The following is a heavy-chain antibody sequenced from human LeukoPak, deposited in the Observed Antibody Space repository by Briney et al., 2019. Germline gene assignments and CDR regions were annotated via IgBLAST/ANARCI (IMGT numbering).Heavy chain of an antibody. V-gene: IGHV4-4*07. CDR1: GGSISSYY. Sequence: PSETLSLTCTVSGGSISSYYWSWIRQPAGKGLEWIGRIYTSGSTNYNPSLKSRVTMSVDTSKNQFSLKLSSVTAADTAVYYCARQATPYYDFWSGYYPNWFDPWGQGTLVTVSS. CDR3: ARQATPYYDFWSGYYPNWFDP. J-gene: IGHJ5*02. D-gene: IGHD3-3*01. CDR2: IYTSGST.